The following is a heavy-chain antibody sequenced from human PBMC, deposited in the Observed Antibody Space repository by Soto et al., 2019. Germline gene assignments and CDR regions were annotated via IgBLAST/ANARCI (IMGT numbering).Heavy chain of an antibody. D-gene: IGHD3-16*02. CDR1: GITFSNYA. J-gene: IGHJ4*02. V-gene: IGHV3-23*01. CDR3: AKEVAGGIAMLTSSFAY. Sequence: EVQLLESGGGLVQPGGSLRLSCAASGITFSNYALSWVRQAPGKGLEWVSGISGSGTSTHYADSVKGRFTISRDNSKHTLHLQMNGLRADDSAVYYCAKEVAGGIAMLTSSFAYWGQGTLVTASS. CDR2: ISGSGTST.